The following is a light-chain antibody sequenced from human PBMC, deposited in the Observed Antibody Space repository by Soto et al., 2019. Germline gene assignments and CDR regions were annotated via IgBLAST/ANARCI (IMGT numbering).Light chain of an antibody. J-gene: IGKJ4*01. CDR3: QQLYNYPLT. CDR1: QSVSSSY. Sequence: EIVLTQSPGTLSLSPGERATLSCRASQSVSSSYLAWYQQKPGQAPRLLIYGASSRATGIPDRFSGSGSGTDFTLTISGLQPEDFATYYCQQLYNYPLTFGGGTKVEIE. V-gene: IGKV3-20*01. CDR2: GAS.